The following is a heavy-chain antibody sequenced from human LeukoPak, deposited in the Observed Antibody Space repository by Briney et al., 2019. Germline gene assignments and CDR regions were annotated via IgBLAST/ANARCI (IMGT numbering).Heavy chain of an antibody. CDR1: GFTFSSYA. V-gene: IGHV3-23*01. D-gene: IGHD3-16*01. J-gene: IGHJ6*03. Sequence: GGSLRLSCAASGFTFSSYAMSWVRQAPGKGLEWVSAISGSGGSTYYADSVKGRFTISRDNSKNTLYLQMNSLRAEDTAVYYCARSPTFYYYMDVWGKGTTVTVSS. CDR3: ARSPTFYYYMDV. CDR2: ISGSGGST.